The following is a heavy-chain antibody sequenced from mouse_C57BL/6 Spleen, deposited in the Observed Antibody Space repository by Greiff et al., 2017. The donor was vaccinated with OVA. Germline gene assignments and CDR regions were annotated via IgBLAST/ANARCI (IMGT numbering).Heavy chain of an antibody. Sequence: EVQRVESGPGLVKPSQSLSLTCSVTGYSITSGYYWNWIRQFPGNKLEWMGYISYDGSNNYNPSLKNRISITRDTSKNQFFLKLNSVTTEDTATYYCARERSNYENWYFDVWGTGTTVTVSS. V-gene: IGHV3-6*01. D-gene: IGHD2-5*01. CDR3: ARERSNYENWYFDV. CDR1: GYSITSGYY. J-gene: IGHJ1*03. CDR2: ISYDGSN.